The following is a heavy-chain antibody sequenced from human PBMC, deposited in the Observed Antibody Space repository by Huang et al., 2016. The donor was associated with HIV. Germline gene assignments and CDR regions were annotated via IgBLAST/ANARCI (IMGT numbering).Heavy chain of an antibody. Sequence: EVQLVESGGGLVKPGGSLRLSCEVSGFSCSSAWMNWVRQAQGKGVEWVGRSKSKTERGITDEAAPVKGRFTISRDDSKNTLYLQMNSLKTEDTGVYYCTTGTRDYLNAFDIWGQGTKVTVSS. CDR1: GFSCSSAW. CDR3: TTGTRDYLNAFDI. V-gene: IGHV3-15*07. J-gene: IGHJ3*02. D-gene: IGHD1-7*01. CDR2: SKSKTERGIT.